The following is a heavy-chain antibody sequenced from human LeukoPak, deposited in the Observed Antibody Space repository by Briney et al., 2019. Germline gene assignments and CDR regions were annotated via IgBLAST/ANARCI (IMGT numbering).Heavy chain of an antibody. D-gene: IGHD3-9*01. CDR3: ARSILGSGGIGY. CDR2: INPNGGAT. J-gene: IGHJ4*02. Sequence: GASVKVSCKASGYTFSAFYMSWVRQAPGQGLEWLGWINPNGGATVYADIFEGRVTMSRDTSTNTAYMELTSLTSDDTAVYYCARSILGSGGIGYWGQGTLVSVSS. CDR1: GYTFSAFY. V-gene: IGHV1-2*02.